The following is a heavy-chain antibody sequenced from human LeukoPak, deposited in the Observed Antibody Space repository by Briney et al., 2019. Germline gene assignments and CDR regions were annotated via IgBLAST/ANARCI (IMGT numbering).Heavy chain of an antibody. J-gene: IGHJ4*02. D-gene: IGHD4-17*01. Sequence: SETLSLTCAVYGGSFSDYYWTWIRQPPGKGLEWIGEIYHSGSTNYNPSLKSRVTISVDTSKNQFSLKLYSVTAADTAVYYCARDRGYGDYALGIWGQGTLVTVSS. V-gene: IGHV4-34*01. CDR3: ARDRGYGDYALGI. CDR2: IYHSGST. CDR1: GGSFSDYY.